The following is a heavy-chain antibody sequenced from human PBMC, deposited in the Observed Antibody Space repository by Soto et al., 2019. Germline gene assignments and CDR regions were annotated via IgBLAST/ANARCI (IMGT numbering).Heavy chain of an antibody. Sequence: EVQLVESGGGLVQPGGSLRLSCAASGFTLSGRSMHWVRQAPGKGLVWVSGIDNAGTDSTYAHSVKGRFTSSRDNAKNMLYLQMTSLRVEDTTVYYCARGWFGPDVWGKGTTVTVSS. CDR3: ARGWFGPDV. D-gene: IGHD3-10*01. J-gene: IGHJ6*04. CDR1: GFTLSGRS. V-gene: IGHV3-74*01. CDR2: IDNAGTDS.